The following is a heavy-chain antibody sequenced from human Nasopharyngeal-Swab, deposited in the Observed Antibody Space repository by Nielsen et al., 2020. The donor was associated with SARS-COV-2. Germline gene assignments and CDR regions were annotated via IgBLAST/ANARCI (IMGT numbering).Heavy chain of an antibody. CDR2: IYYSRST. D-gene: IGHD6-13*01. CDR1: GGSISSSSYY. J-gene: IGHJ6*03. V-gene: IGHV4-39*07. Sequence: SETLSLNCTVSGGSISSSSYYWGWIRQPPGKGLEWIGSIYYSRSTYYNPSLKSRVTISVDTSKNQFSLKLSSVTAADTAVYYCAREGQQLVLGDMDVWDKGTTVTVSS. CDR3: AREGQQLVLGDMDV.